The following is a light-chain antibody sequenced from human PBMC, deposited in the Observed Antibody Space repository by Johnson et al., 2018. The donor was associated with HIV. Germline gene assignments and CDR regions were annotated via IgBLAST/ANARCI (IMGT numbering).Light chain of an antibody. J-gene: IGLJ1*01. CDR1: TYNIGNNY. CDR3: GTWDSSLGV. Sequence: QSVLTQPPSVSAAPGQKVTISCSGSTYNIGNNYVSWYQQIPGTAPKLLIYENNKRPSGIPDRFSGSKSGTSATLGITGLQTGDEADYYCGTWDSSLGVFGTGTKVTVL. V-gene: IGLV1-51*01. CDR2: ENN.